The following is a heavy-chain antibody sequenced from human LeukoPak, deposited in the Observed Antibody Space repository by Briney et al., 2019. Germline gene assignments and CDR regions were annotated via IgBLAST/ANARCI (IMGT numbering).Heavy chain of an antibody. CDR2: IYDSGNT. Sequence: PSETLSLTCTVSGGSISSYYWSWIRQPPGKGLEWIGYIYDSGNTNYNPSLKSRVTMSVDTSKNQFSLKLSSVTAADTAVYYCARGRYSGYLPAWGQGTLVTVSS. V-gene: IGHV4-59*01. CDR1: GGSISSYY. CDR3: ARGRYSGYLPA. J-gene: IGHJ5*02. D-gene: IGHD5-12*01.